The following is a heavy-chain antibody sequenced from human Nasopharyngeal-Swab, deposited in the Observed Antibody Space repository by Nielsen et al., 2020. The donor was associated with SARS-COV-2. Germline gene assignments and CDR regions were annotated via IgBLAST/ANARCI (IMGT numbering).Heavy chain of an antibody. Sequence: GESLKISCAASGFTFSSYSTNWVRQAPGKGLEWVSSISSSSSYIYYADSVKGRFTISRDNAKNSLYLQMNSLRAEDTAVYYCAREIGSLYDFWSGYYPGFDYWGQGTLVTVSS. CDR1: GFTFSSYS. V-gene: IGHV3-21*01. CDR2: ISSSSSYI. D-gene: IGHD3-3*01. CDR3: AREIGSLYDFWSGYYPGFDY. J-gene: IGHJ4*02.